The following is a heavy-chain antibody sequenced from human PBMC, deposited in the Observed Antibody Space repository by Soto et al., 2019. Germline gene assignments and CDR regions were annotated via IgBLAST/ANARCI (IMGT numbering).Heavy chain of an antibody. Sequence: GGSLRLSCVASGFTFSDYYMTWIRQAPGKGLEWDSYISSNGVSMYYGDSVKGRFTISRDDAENSLHLQMNSLRAEDTAVYYCARLASLGHPYYFGMDVWGQGTTVTVSS. CDR2: ISSNGVSM. J-gene: IGHJ6*02. CDR3: ARLASLGHPYYFGMDV. CDR1: GFTFSDYY. V-gene: IGHV3-11*01.